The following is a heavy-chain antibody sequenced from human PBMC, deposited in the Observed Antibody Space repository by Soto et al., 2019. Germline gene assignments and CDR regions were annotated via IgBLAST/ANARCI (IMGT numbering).Heavy chain of an antibody. CDR2: ISYDGSNK. CDR1: GFTFSSYG. J-gene: IGHJ6*02. D-gene: IGHD3-3*01. Sequence: PGGSLRLSCAAPGFTFSSYGMHWVRQAPGKGLEWVAVISYDGSNKYYADSVKGRFTISRDNSKNTLYLQMNSLRAEDTAVYYCATTLEWLSPLDVWGQGTTVTVSS. V-gene: IGHV3-30*03. CDR3: ATTLEWLSPLDV.